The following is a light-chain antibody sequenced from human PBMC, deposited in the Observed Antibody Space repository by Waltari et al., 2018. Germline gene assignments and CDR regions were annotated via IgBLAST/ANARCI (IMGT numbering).Light chain of an antibody. CDR2: RAS. CDR3: LQCYNTPYT. J-gene: IGKJ2*01. Sequence: DIVMTQSPDSLASSLGARANLHCKSSHSSSNEDSLAWYQQKPGQPPKLLIYRASTRESGVPDRFSGSGSGTDFTLTITSVQAEDVAVYYCLQCYNTPYTFGQGTRLEIK. CDR1: HSSSNEDS. V-gene: IGKV4-1*01.